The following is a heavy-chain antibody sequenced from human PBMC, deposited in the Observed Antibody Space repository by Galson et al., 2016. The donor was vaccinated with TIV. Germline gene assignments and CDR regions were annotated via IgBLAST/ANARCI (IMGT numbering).Heavy chain of an antibody. V-gene: IGHV5-51*01. J-gene: IGHJ4*02. CDR2: IYPGASDT. D-gene: IGHD6-19*01. CDR3: GTLSSGWPNYFDN. CDR1: GYRFSDYW. Sequence: QSGAEVKKPGESLKISCRGSGYRFSDYWIGWVRQTPEEGLEWMGVIYPGASDTKYSPSFQGQVTISADKSINTAYLKWNRLKASDTAIYFCGTLSSGWPNYFDNWGQGTQVIVSS.